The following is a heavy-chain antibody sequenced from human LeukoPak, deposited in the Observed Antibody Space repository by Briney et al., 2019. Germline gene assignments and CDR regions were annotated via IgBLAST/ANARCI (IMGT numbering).Heavy chain of an antibody. CDR2: INPNSGGT. CDR3: ARDHQAYCGGDCYSPFDY. D-gene: IGHD2-21*02. J-gene: IGHJ4*02. CDR1: GYTFTGNY. Sequence: GASVKVSCKASGYTFTGNYMHWVRQAPGQGLEWMGWINPNSGGTNYAQKFQGRVTMTRDTSISTAYMELSRLRSDDTAVYNCARDHQAYCGGDCYSPFDYWGQGTLVTVSS. V-gene: IGHV1-2*02.